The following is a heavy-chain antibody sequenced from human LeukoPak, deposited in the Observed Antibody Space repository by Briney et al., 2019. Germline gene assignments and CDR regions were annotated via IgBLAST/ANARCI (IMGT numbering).Heavy chain of an antibody. V-gene: IGHV3-48*03. CDR3: ARDRDVDYGNDGFDI. CDR1: GFSFSTYE. CDR2: ISASGQTI. J-gene: IGHJ3*02. Sequence: GGSLRLSYAASGFSFSTYEFHWVRHAPGKGLEWVSYISASGQTIYYADSVRGRFTISRDNAKNSLYLQMNSLGAEDTAVYHCARDRDVDYGNDGFDIWGQGTTVTVSS. D-gene: IGHD4/OR15-4a*01.